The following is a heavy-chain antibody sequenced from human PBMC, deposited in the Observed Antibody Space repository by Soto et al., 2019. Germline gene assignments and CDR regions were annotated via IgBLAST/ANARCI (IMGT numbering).Heavy chain of an antibody. CDR3: ARETGITISGVAGHMFDY. V-gene: IGHV1-46*01. CDR2: INPSGGST. CDR1: GYTFTSYY. Sequence: GASVKVSCKASGYTFTSYYMHWVRQAPGQGLEWMGIINPSGGSTSYAQKFQGRVTMTRDTSTSTVYMELGSLRSEDTAVYYCARETGITISGVAGHMFDYWGQGTLVTVS. J-gene: IGHJ4*02. D-gene: IGHD3-3*01.